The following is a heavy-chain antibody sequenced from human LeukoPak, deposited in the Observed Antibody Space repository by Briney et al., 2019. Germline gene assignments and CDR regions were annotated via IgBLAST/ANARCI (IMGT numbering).Heavy chain of an antibody. D-gene: IGHD6-19*01. CDR2: IYTSGST. CDR3: ARSRPGIAVAAFDY. J-gene: IGHJ4*02. V-gene: IGHV4-4*07. CDR1: GGSISSYY. Sequence: PSETLSLTCTVSGGSISSYYWSWIRQPAGKGLEWIGRIYTSGSTNYNPSLKSRVTMSVDTSKNQFSLKLSSVTAADTAVYYRARSRPGIAVAAFDYWGQGTLVTVSS.